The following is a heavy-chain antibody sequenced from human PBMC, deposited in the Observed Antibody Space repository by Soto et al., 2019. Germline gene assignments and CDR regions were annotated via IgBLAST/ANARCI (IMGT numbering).Heavy chain of an antibody. J-gene: IGHJ4*02. V-gene: IGHV3-9*01. CDR2: INWKSDI. CDR3: ARDLGYYDSSGYFDY. CDR1: GFTFDDNA. D-gene: IGHD3-22*01. Sequence: PGGSLRLSCAVSGFTFDDNAMHWVRQAPEKGLEWVSGINWKSDIGYADSVKGRFTISRDNAKNSMFLQMDSLRAEDTALYYCARDLGYYDSSGYFDYWGQGTLVTVSS.